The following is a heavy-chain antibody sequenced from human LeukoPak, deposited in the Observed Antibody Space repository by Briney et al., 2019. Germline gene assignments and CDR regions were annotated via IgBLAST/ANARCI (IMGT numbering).Heavy chain of an antibody. V-gene: IGHV1-2*02. D-gene: IGHD2-2*02. Sequence: ASVKVSCKASGYTFTGYYMHWVRPAPGQGLEWMGWINPNSGGTNYAQKFQGRVTMTRDTSISTAYMELSRLRSDDTAVYYCARVIVVVPAAIGRYNWNYALDYWGQGTLVTVSS. CDR3: ARVIVVVPAAIGRYNWNYALDY. CDR2: INPNSGGT. CDR1: GYTFTGYY. J-gene: IGHJ4*02.